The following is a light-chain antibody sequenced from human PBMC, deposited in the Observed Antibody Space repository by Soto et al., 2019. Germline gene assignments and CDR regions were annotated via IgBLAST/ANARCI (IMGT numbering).Light chain of an antibody. Sequence: EIVMTQSPATLSVSPGERATLSCRASQSVSSNLAWYQQKPGQAPRLLIYGASTRATGIPARFSGSGSGTDFTLTISRLPDEVVAVYYCQQYNNWWTFGQGTKVEIK. J-gene: IGKJ1*01. V-gene: IGKV3-15*01. CDR2: GAS. CDR1: QSVSSN. CDR3: QQYNNWWT.